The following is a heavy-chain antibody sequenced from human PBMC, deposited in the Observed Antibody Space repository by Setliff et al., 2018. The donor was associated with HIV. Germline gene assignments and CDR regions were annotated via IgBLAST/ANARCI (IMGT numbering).Heavy chain of an antibody. CDR2: ISSSSSTI. Sequence: LRLSCAASGFTFSSYSMNWVRQAPGKGLEWVSYISSSSSTIYYADSVKGRFTIPRDNAKNSLYLQMNSLRAEDTAVYYCAKDPANKVVPGVEYFQHWGQGTLVTVS. J-gene: IGHJ1*01. CDR3: AKDPANKVVPGVEYFQH. D-gene: IGHD7-27*01. V-gene: IGHV3-48*01. CDR1: GFTFSSYS.